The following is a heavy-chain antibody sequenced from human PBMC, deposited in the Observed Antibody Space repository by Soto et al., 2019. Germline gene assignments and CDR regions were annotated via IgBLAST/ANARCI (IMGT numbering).Heavy chain of an antibody. CDR1: GYTFTSYA. CDR3: ARGRYSSGWYFTPSYYYGMDV. D-gene: IGHD6-19*01. Sequence: ASVKVSCKASGYTFTSYAINWVRQATGQGLEWMGWMNPNSGNTGYAQKFQGRVTMTRNTSISTAYMELSSLRSEDTAVYYCARGRYSSGWYFTPSYYYGMDVWGQGTTVTVSS. CDR2: MNPNSGNT. V-gene: IGHV1-8*01. J-gene: IGHJ6*02.